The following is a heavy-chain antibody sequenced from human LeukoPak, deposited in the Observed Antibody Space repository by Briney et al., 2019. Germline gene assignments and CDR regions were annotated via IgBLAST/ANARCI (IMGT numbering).Heavy chain of an antibody. V-gene: IGHV3-23*01. Sequence: GGSLRLSCAASGFPFSTYAMSWVRQAPGKGLEWVSVISGSGGDTYYADSVKGRFTISGDNSKNTVYLQMNSLRAEDTALYYCAKGGVYGDYYFDYWGQGTLVTVSS. D-gene: IGHD4-17*01. J-gene: IGHJ4*02. CDR2: ISGSGGDT. CDR1: GFPFSTYA. CDR3: AKGGVYGDYYFDY.